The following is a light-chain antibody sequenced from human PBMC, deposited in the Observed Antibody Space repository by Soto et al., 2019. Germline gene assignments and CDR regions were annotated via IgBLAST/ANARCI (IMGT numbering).Light chain of an antibody. J-gene: IGKJ1*01. Sequence: EIVLTQSPATLSLSPGERATLSCRASQSVFKYLAWYQQTPGQAPRLLIYDASNRATGIPARFSGSGSGTDFTLTISSLEPEDFDVYYCQQHKNWHWKLGKGTKADIX. CDR1: QSVFKY. CDR2: DAS. V-gene: IGKV3-11*01. CDR3: QQHKNWHWK.